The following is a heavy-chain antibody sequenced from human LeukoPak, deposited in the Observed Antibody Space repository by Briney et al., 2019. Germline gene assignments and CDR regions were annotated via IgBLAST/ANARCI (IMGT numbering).Heavy chain of an antibody. Sequence: SETLSLTCTVSGGSISSDYWSWIRQPPGKGLEWVGYIYYTGNTAHNPSPKTRVTISVDTSKNQFSLKLTSVTAADTAVYYCARGPLGSGYTYFDYWGQGSLVTVSS. D-gene: IGHD5-12*01. CDR1: GGSISSDY. J-gene: IGHJ4*02. CDR2: IYYTGNT. CDR3: ARGPLGSGYTYFDY. V-gene: IGHV4-59*01.